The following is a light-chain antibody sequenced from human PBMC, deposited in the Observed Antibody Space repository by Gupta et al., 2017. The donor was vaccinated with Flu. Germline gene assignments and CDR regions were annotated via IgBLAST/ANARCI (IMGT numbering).Light chain of an antibody. CDR2: DLT. CDR3: SSYTIDTAPIVV. Sequence: VGDYDSVSWYHQHPGKAPKLILYDLTNRPPGVSSRFSGSKSGNTASLTISGLQVEDEAAYYCSSYTIDTAPIVVFGGGTKLTVL. V-gene: IGLV2-14*04. J-gene: IGLJ2*01. CDR1: VGDYDS.